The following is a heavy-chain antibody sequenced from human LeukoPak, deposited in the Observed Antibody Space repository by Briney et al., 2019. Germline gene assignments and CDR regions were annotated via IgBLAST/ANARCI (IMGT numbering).Heavy chain of an antibody. Sequence: SETLSLTCTVSGDSISSYFWSWIRPPPGKGLEWIGYIYYNERSNYNPSLESRVTISVDTSQSQFPLTVSSVTAADTAVYYCARDSVVLIAGGVWEYYYGMDVWGQGTTVTVSS. D-gene: IGHD2-8*02. CDR3: ARDSVVLIAGGVWEYYYGMDV. CDR2: IYYNERS. CDR1: GDSISSYF. V-gene: IGHV4-59*12. J-gene: IGHJ6*02.